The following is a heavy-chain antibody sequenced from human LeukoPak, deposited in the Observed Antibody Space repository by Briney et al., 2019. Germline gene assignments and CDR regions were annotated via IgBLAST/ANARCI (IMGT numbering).Heavy chain of an antibody. V-gene: IGHV4-39*07. D-gene: IGHD1-1*01. J-gene: IGHJ5*02. CDR3: AREFWNDEGERWFDP. Sequence: PSETLSLTCIVSGGSISSSSYYWGWIRQPPGKGLEWIGSVYYKGNTYYIPSLKSRVTMSVDTSKNQFSLKLSSVTAADTAVYYCAREFWNDEGERWFDPWGQGTLVTVSS. CDR2: VYYKGNT. CDR1: GGSISSSSYY.